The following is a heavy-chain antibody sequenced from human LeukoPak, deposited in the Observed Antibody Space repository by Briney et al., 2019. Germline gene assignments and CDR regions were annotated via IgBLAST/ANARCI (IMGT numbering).Heavy chain of an antibody. CDR1: GFTFSSYW. CDR2: INSDGSST. V-gene: IGHV3-74*01. Sequence: PGGSLGLSCAASGFTFSSYWMHWVRQAPGKGLVWVSRINSDGSSTSYADSVKGRFTISRDNAKNTLYLQMNSLRADDTAVYYCARVREWELPEYFDYWGRGTLVTVSS. CDR3: ARVREWELPEYFDY. J-gene: IGHJ4*02. D-gene: IGHD1-26*01.